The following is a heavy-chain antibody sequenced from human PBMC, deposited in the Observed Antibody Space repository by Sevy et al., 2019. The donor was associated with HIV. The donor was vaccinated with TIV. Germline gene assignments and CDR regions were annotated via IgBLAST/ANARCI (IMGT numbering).Heavy chain of an antibody. CDR2: ISWNSGSI. V-gene: IGHV3-9*01. J-gene: IGHJ4*02. D-gene: IGHD3-22*01. CDR3: AKDSYYDSSGYFDY. Sequence: GGPLRLSCAASGFTFDDYAIHWVRQAPGKGLEWVSGISWNSGSIGYADSVKGRFTISRDNAKNSLYLQMNSLRAEDTALYYCAKDSYYDSSGYFDYWGQGTLVTVSS. CDR1: GFTFDDYA.